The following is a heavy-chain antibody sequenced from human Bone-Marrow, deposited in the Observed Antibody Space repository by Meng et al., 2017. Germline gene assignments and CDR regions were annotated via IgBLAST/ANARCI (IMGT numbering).Heavy chain of an antibody. Sequence: QGQRVESGAEVKKPGVSVKVSCKASGGTFSSYAISWVRQAPGQGLEWMGGIIPIFGTANYAQKFQGRVTITADESTSTAYMELSSLRSGDTAVYYCARNNWNDVVTPFDYWGQGTLVTVSS. V-gene: IGHV1-69*01. CDR3: ARNNWNDVVTPFDY. CDR2: IIPIFGTA. D-gene: IGHD1-1*01. J-gene: IGHJ4*02. CDR1: GGTFSSYA.